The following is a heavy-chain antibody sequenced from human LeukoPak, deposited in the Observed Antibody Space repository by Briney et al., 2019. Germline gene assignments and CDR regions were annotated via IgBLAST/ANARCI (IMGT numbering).Heavy chain of an antibody. CDR1: GFTFSNYW. J-gene: IGHJ4*02. V-gene: IGHV3-74*01. Sequence: GGSLRLSCAASGFTFSNYWMHWVRQAPGKGLVWVSRINSDGRSTNYADSVKGRFTISRDNSKNTLYLQMNSLRAEDTAVYYCAKDRAKNWNYALDYWGQGTLVTVSS. D-gene: IGHD1-7*01. CDR2: INSDGRST. CDR3: AKDRAKNWNYALDY.